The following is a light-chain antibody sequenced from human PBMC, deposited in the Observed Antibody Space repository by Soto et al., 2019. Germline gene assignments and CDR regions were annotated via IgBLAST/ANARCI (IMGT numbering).Light chain of an antibody. CDR1: QSLRSN. V-gene: IGKV3-15*01. Sequence: EIVMTQSPATLSVSPGERVTLSCRASQSLRSNLAWYQQKPGQAPRLLIYGASTRATGLPARFSGSGSGTDFTLTISSLQSEDFAVYYCQQYNTWPPITFGQGTRLKIK. J-gene: IGKJ5*01. CDR2: GAS. CDR3: QQYNTWPPIT.